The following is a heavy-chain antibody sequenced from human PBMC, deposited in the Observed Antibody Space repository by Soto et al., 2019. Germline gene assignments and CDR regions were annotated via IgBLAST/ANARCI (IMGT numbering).Heavy chain of an antibody. J-gene: IGHJ4*02. CDR2: IYWDDDK. V-gene: IGHV2-5*02. CDR1: GFSLSTSEVG. Sequence: QITLKESGPTLVKPTQTLTLTCTFSGFSLSTSEVGVGWIRQPPGKALEWLALIYWDDDKRYSPSLKSRLTINKDTSKNQVVLTVANMDTVDTATYYCAHLLGGCPTTRCSPLRFDYWGQGALVTVSS. CDR3: AHLLGGCPTTRCSPLRFDY. D-gene: IGHD2-2*01.